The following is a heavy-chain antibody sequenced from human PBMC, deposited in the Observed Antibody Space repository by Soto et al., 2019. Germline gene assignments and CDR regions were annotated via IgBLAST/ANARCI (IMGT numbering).Heavy chain of an antibody. V-gene: IGHV3-48*03. CDR3: ARDEYGGAYDY. J-gene: IGHJ4*02. CDR2: ISSSGNTI. Sequence: EVQLVESGGGLVQPGGSLRLSCAASGFTFSNYKMNWVRQAPGKGLEWVSYISSSGNTIHYADSVKGRFTISRDNAKKSLYLQMNRLRAEDQAVYYCARDEYGGAYDYWGQGTLVTVSS. D-gene: IGHD4-17*01. CDR1: GFTFSNYK.